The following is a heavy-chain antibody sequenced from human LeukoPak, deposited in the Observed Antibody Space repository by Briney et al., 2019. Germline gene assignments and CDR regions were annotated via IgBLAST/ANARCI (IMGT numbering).Heavy chain of an antibody. D-gene: IGHD4-17*01. CDR2: IHTSGDT. V-gene: IGHV3-53*01. J-gene: IGHJ4*02. CDR1: GLTGSHNY. CDR3: IVFGDSDH. Sequence: GGSLRLSCAASGLTGSHNYVSWVRQAPGKGLEWVSAIHTSGDTCYADSVKGRFTISRDTSKNTLYLQINSLRVEDTAVYYCIVFGDSDHWGQGTLVTVSS.